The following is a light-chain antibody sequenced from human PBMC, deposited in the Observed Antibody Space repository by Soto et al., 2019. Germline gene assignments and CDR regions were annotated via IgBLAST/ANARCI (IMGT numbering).Light chain of an antibody. V-gene: IGKV3-20*01. CDR2: GAS. CDR1: QSVSSSY. CDR3: QLYCSSPLFT. J-gene: IGKJ3*01. Sequence: EMVLTQSPGTLSLSPGERATLSCRASQSVSSSYLAWYQQRPGQAPGLLIYGASGRATGIPDRFSGSGSGTVFTITISRPEPEYFAVYDWQLYCSSPLFTFGPGTKVDIK.